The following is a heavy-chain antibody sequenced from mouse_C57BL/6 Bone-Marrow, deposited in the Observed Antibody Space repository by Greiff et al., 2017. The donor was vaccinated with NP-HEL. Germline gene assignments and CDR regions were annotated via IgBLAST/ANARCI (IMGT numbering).Heavy chain of an antibody. CDR2: INPDSSTT. D-gene: IGHD2-4*01. J-gene: IGHJ3*01. CDR3: ARPGDYAWFAY. Sequence: EVMLVESGGGLVQPGGSLKLSCAASGIDFSRYWMSWVRRAPGKGLEWIGEINPDSSTTNYEPTLKDKFIITRDNAKNTLYLQMSTVRSEDTSLSYWARPGDYAWFAYWGQGTLVTVSA. CDR1: GIDFSRYW. V-gene: IGHV4-1*01.